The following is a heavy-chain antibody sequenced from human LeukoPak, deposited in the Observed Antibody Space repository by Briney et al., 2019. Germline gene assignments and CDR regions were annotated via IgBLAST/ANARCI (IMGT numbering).Heavy chain of an antibody. CDR2: INHSGST. D-gene: IGHD5-24*01. CDR3: ARIRDGYNDAYDI. Sequence: PSETLSLTCAVYGGSFSGYYWSWIRQPPGKGLEWIGEINHSGSTNYNPSLKSRVTISVDTSKNQFSLKLSSVTAADTAVYYCARIRDGYNDAYDIWGQGTMVTVSS. CDR1: GGSFSGYY. J-gene: IGHJ3*02. V-gene: IGHV4-34*01.